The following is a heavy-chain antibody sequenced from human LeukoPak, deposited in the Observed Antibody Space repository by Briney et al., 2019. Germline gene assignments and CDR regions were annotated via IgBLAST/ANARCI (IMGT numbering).Heavy chain of an antibody. J-gene: IGHJ4*01. V-gene: IGHV4-39*01. CDR3: ASWIGAAWRY. CDR2: IYYSGST. D-gene: IGHD6-13*01. Sequence: PSETLSLTCTVSGGSIRSSSYYWGWIRQPPGKGLEWIGSIYYSGSTYYNPSLKSRVTISVDTSKNQSSLKPSSVTAADTAVHYCASWIGAAWRYWGHRTLATVSS. CDR1: GGSIRSSSYY.